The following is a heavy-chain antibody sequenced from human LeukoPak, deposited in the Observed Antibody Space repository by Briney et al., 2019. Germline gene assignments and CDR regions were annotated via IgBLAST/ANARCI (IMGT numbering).Heavy chain of an antibody. CDR3: ARVHAFDI. D-gene: IGHD1-1*01. V-gene: IGHV3-48*01. Sequence: GGSLRLSCAASGFTFSSYSMNWVRQAPGKGLEWVSYISSSSSTIYYADSVKGRFTISRGNAKNSLYLQMNSLRAEDTAVYYCARVHAFDIWGQGTMVTVSS. J-gene: IGHJ3*02. CDR2: ISSSSSTI. CDR1: GFTFSSYS.